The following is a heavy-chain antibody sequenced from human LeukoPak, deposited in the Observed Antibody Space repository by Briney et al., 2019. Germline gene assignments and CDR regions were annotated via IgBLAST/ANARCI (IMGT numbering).Heavy chain of an antibody. CDR1: GGSFSGYY. D-gene: IGHD2-2*01. CDR3: ARGGGEGIVVVPAARDFDY. Sequence: SETLSLTCAVYGGSFSGYYWSWIRQPPGKGLEWIGEINHSGSTNYNPSLKSQVTISVDTSKNQFSLKLSSVTAADTAVYYCARGGGEGIVVVPAARDFDYWGQGTLVTVSS. V-gene: IGHV4-34*01. CDR2: INHSGST. J-gene: IGHJ4*02.